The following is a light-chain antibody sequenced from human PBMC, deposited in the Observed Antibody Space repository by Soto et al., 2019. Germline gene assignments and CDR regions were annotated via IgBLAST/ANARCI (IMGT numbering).Light chain of an antibody. CDR3: QQYYSIPYT. CDR1: QSVLYNSNNKNF. CDR2: WAS. J-gene: IGKJ2*01. V-gene: IGKV4-1*01. Sequence: DIAMTQSPDSLAVSLGERATINCKSSQSVLYNSNNKNFLAWYQQKPGQPPKPVIYWASTRESGVPDRFSGSGSGTDFTLTISSLQAEDVAVYYCQQYYSIPYTFGQGTKLEIK.